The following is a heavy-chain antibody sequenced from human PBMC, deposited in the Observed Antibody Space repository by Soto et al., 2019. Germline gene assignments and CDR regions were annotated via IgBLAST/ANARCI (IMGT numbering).Heavy chain of an antibody. Sequence: QVQLQESGPGLVKPSQTLSLTCTVSGGSISSDYYCWSWIRQSPEKGLEWIGHIYNSGNTYSNPSLSSRVTISVDTAKNPFSLKLTSVTAADTAVDYCARGPSGDKVDNWGQGTLVTVSS. V-gene: IGHV4-30-4*01. J-gene: IGHJ4*02. CDR1: GGSISSDYYC. CDR2: IYNSGNT. CDR3: ARGPSGDKVDN. D-gene: IGHD7-27*01.